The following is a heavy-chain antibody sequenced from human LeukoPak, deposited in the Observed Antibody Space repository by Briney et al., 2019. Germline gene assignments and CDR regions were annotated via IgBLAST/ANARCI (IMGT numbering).Heavy chain of an antibody. D-gene: IGHD3-22*01. V-gene: IGHV3-23*01. Sequence: GGSLRLSCVASGFTLSSYAMSWVRQAPGKGLEWVSAISGSGGSTYYADSVKGRFTISRDNSKNTLYLQMNSLRAEDTAVYYCAKGGHYDSSGYGNYWGQGTLVTVSS. CDR2: ISGSGGST. CDR3: AKGGHYDSSGYGNY. J-gene: IGHJ4*02. CDR1: GFTLSSYA.